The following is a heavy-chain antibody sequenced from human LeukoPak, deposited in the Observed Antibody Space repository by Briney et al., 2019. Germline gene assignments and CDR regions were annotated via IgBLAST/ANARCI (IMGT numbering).Heavy chain of an antibody. V-gene: IGHV4-59*12. J-gene: IGHJ5*02. CDR2: IHYTGNT. CDR3: ARDKGQYSSSWPWFDP. CDR1: GVSITSSY. Sequence: SETLSLTCTVSGVSITSSYWSWIRQPPGKGLEWIGYIHYTGNTNHNPSLKKRVTISVDTSKNQSSLKLTSVTAADTAVYYRARDKGQYSSSWPWFDPWGEGTLVTASS. D-gene: IGHD6-13*01.